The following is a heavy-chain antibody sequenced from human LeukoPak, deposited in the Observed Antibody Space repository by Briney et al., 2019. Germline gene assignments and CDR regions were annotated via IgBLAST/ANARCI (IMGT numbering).Heavy chain of an antibody. CDR1: GGSISSYY. CDR3: ANVPDYGDYVKLWFDL. D-gene: IGHD4-17*01. V-gene: IGHV4-59*13. CDR2: IYYSGST. J-gene: IGHJ5*02. Sequence: SETLSLTCTVCGGSISSYYWSGLRQPPGKGLEGIGYIYYSGSTNYNPSLKRRVTISVDTSKNQFSLKLSSVTAADTAVYYCANVPDYGDYVKLWFDLWGQGPLVTVSS.